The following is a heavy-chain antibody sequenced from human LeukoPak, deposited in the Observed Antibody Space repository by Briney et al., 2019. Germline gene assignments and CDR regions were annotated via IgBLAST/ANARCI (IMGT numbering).Heavy chain of an antibody. D-gene: IGHD2-2*02. V-gene: IGHV1-69*13. Sequence: SVKVSCKASGGTFSSYAISWVRQAPGQGLEWMGGIIPIFGTANYAQKSQGRGTITADESTSTAYMELSSLRSEDTAVYYCARVVVPAAIPVDPWGQGTLVTVSS. CDR3: ARVVVPAAIPVDP. CDR1: GGTFSSYA. CDR2: IIPIFGTA. J-gene: IGHJ5*02.